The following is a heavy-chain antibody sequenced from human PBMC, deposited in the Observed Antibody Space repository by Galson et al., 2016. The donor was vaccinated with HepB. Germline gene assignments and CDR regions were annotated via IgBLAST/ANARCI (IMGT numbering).Heavy chain of an antibody. CDR3: ARPRASWGLGGQYYFDD. CDR1: GGPIRTSSYY. V-gene: IGHV4-39*01. Sequence: TLSLTCTVPGGPIRTSSYYWGWIRQPPGKGLEWIGNIYYSGSPYYNPSFNSRVTISIDTSKKQFARKLTSVTAAGTAVYFCARPRASWGLGGQYYFDDWGQGTLVTVSA. D-gene: IGHD7-27*01. CDR2: IYYSGSP. J-gene: IGHJ4*02.